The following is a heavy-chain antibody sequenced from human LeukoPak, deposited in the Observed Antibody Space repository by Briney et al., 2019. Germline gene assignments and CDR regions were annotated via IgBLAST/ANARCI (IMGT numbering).Heavy chain of an antibody. CDR1: GGSISTGSDY. J-gene: IGHJ4*02. CDR2: IYTSGST. CDR3: ARGRQNGIFGVVNPRQRFDY. V-gene: IGHV4-61*02. D-gene: IGHD3-3*01. Sequence: SETLSLTCTVSGGSISTGSDYWSWIRQAAGKGLEWIGRIYTSGSTDYNPSLRSRVTISVDTSKNQFSLKLSSVTAADTAVYYRARGRQNGIFGVVNPRQRFDYWGQGTLVTVSS.